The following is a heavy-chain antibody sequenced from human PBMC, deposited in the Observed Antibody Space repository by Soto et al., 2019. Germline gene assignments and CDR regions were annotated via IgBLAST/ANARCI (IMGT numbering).Heavy chain of an antibody. D-gene: IGHD3-10*01. V-gene: IGHV1-69*01. J-gene: IGHJ6*02. CDR1: GGTFSSYA. CDR2: IIPIFGTA. Sequence: QVQLVQSGAEVKKPGSSVKVSCKASGGTFSSYAISWVRQAPGQGLEWMGGIIPIFGTANYAQKFQGRVTITADESKSTGYMELSRLRTEDKAVYYWAGKESGYYYGSGSYYNSYYYYGMDVWGQGTTVTVSS. CDR3: AGKESGYYYGSGSYYNSYYYYGMDV.